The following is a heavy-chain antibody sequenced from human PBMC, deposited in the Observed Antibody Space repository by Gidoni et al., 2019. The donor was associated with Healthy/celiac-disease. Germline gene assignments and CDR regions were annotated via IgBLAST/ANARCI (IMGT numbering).Heavy chain of an antibody. J-gene: IGHJ4*02. CDR2: ISWNSGSI. CDR3: AKATYYYDSSGYYRFYYFDY. D-gene: IGHD3-22*01. Sequence: EVQLVESGGGLVQPGRSLRISYAAAGFTFFYYAMHWVRPAPGEGLEWVLGISWNSGSIGYADSVKGLFTISRDNAKNSLYLKKNSLRAEDTALYYCAKATYYYDSSGYYRFYYFDYWGQGTLVTVSS. V-gene: IGHV3-9*01. CDR1: GFTFFYYA.